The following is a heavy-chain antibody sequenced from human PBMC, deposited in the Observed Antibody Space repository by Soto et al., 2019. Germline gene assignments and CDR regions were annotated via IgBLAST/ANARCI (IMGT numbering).Heavy chain of an antibody. Sequence: QVQLVQSGAEVKKPGASVKVSCKASGYTFTSYDINWVRQATGQGLEWMGWMNPNRGNTGYAQKGKCRVNMTGNISVSTAYMEVSSLGSEDTGVYYCARERSYGVDLLGLGTLVTVAS. CDR2: MNPNRGNT. J-gene: IGHJ2*01. V-gene: IGHV1-8*01. CDR3: ARERSYGVDL. D-gene: IGHD4-17*01. CDR1: GYTFTSYD.